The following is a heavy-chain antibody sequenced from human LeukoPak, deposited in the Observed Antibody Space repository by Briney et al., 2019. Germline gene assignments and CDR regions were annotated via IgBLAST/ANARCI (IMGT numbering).Heavy chain of an antibody. J-gene: IGHJ4*02. V-gene: IGHV3-9*01. CDR1: GFTFDDYA. D-gene: IGHD6-13*01. Sequence: PGGSLRLSCAASGFTFDDYAMHWVRQAPGKGLEWVSGNSWNSGSIGYADSVKGRFTISRDNAKNSLYLQMNSLRAEDTALYYCAKAFGIAAAGNSLDYWGQGTLVTVSS. CDR2: NSWNSGSI. CDR3: AKAFGIAAAGNSLDY.